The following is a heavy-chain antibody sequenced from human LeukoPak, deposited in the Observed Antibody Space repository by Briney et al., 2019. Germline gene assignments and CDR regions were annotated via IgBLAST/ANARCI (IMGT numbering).Heavy chain of an antibody. CDR2: INHSGIT. J-gene: IGHJ4*02. V-gene: IGHV4-34*01. D-gene: IGHD3-10*01. Sequence: SETLSLTCVVSGGSFNGYYWIWIRQSPGKGLEWIGEINHSGITNYNPSLKSRVTISLDTSKNQFSLILGSVTAADTAVYYCARHKAYGSGSYSPYYFDYWGQGTQVTVSS. CDR1: GGSFNGYY. CDR3: ARHKAYGSGSYSPYYFDY.